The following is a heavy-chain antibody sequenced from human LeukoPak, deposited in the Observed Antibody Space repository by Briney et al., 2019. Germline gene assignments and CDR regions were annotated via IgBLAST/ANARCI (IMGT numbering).Heavy chain of an antibody. V-gene: IGHV1-69*13. CDR1: GGTFSSYA. CDR2: IIPIFGTA. Sequence: SVKVSCKASGGTFSSYAISWVRQAPGQGLEWMGGIIPIFGTANYAQKFQGRATITADESTSTAYMELSSLRSEDTAVYYCARVPDYYDSSGQDYWGQGTLVTVSS. D-gene: IGHD3-22*01. CDR3: ARVPDYYDSSGQDY. J-gene: IGHJ4*02.